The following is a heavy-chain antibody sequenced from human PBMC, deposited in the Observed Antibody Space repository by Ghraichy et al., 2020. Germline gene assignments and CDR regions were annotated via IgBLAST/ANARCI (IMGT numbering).Heavy chain of an antibody. J-gene: IGHJ6*03. CDR2: INPSDGTI. Sequence: ASVKVSCKSFGYTFTNYYMHWVRQAPGQGLEWMGMINPSDGTITNAKKFQGRVTMTWDTSTGTAHMELSSLRSEDTAIYFCAREGNYFGSGSYSRYYNSYMYVWGKRTTVTVSS. D-gene: IGHD3-10*01. V-gene: IGHV1-46*01. CDR3: AREGNYFGSGSYSRYYNSYMYV. CDR1: GYTFTNYY.